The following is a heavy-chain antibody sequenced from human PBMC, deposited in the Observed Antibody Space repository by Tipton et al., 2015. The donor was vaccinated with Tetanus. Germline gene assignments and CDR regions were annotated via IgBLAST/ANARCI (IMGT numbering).Heavy chain of an antibody. V-gene: IGHV4-59*01. CDR2: IDYFGTT. CDR3: ARTSGYLYSSY. CDR1: GGSISTYH. D-gene: IGHD3-3*01. Sequence: LRLSCTVSGGSISTYHWNWIRQFPGKGLEWIGYIDYFGTTKYNPSLKSRVAMSVDTSKNQLSLKLSSVTSADTAVYDCARTSGYLYSSYWGQGTLVTVSS. J-gene: IGHJ1*01.